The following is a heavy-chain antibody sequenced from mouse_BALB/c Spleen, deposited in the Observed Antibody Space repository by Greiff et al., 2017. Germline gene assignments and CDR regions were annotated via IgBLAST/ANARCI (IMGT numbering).Heavy chain of an antibody. CDR2: ISSGGSYT. CDR3: ARDLYYGSSYGAMDY. CDR1: GFTFSSYA. Sequence: EVHLVESGGGLVKPGGSLKLSCAASGFTFSSYAMSWVRQSPEKRLEWVAEISSGGSYTYYPDTVTGRFTISRDNAKNTLYLEMSSLRSEDTAMYYCARDLYYGSSYGAMDYWGQGTSVTVSS. D-gene: IGHD1-1*01. V-gene: IGHV5-9-4*01. J-gene: IGHJ4*01.